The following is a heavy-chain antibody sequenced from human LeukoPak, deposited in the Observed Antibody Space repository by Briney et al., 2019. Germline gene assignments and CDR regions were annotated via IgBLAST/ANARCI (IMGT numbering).Heavy chain of an antibody. CDR1: GYTFTGYY. CDR3: ARDGLLWFGDSYMDV. Sequence: GASVKVSCKASGYTFTGYYMHWVRQAPGQGLEWMGWINPNSGGTNYAQKFQGRVTMTMDTSISTAYMELSRLRSDDTAVYYCARDGLLWFGDSYMDVWGKGTTVTISS. V-gene: IGHV1-2*02. CDR2: INPNSGGT. J-gene: IGHJ6*03. D-gene: IGHD3-10*01.